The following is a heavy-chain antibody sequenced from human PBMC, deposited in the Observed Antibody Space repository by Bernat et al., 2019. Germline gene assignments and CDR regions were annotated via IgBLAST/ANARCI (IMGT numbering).Heavy chain of an antibody. CDR1: GYTFTSYA. V-gene: IGHV1-3*01. CDR3: ARGDSSGHDAFDI. J-gene: IGHJ3*02. CDR2: INAGNGNT. Sequence: QVQLVQSGAEVKKPGASVKVSCKASGYTFTSYAMHWVRQAPGQRLEWMGWINAGNGNTKYSQKFRGRVTITRDTSASTAYMELSSLRSEDTAVYYCARGDSSGHDAFDIWGQGTMVTVSS. D-gene: IGHD3-22*01.